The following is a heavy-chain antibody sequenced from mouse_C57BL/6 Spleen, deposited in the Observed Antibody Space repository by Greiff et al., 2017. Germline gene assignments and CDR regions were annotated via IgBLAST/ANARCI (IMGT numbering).Heavy chain of an antibody. Sequence: QVHVKQPGAELVRPGSSVKLSCKASGYTFTSYWMHWVKQRPIQGLEWIGNIDPSDSETHYNQKFKDKATLTVDKSSSTAYMQLSSLTSEDSAVYYCARRGSRYAMDYWGQGTSVTVSS. D-gene: IGHD1-3*01. CDR2: IDPSDSET. J-gene: IGHJ4*01. CDR3: ARRGSRYAMDY. CDR1: GYTFTSYW. V-gene: IGHV1-52*01.